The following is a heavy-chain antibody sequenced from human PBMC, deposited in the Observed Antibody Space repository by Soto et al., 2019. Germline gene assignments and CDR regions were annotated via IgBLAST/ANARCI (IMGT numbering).Heavy chain of an antibody. Sequence: QVQLQESGPGLVKPSETLSLTCTVSGGSISSYYWSWIRQPPGKGLEWIGYIYYSGSTNYNPSLKSRVTISVDTSKNQFSLKLSSVTAADTAVYYCARGAVRGGYYYMDVWGKGTTVTVSS. V-gene: IGHV4-59*01. CDR1: GGSISSYY. D-gene: IGHD3-10*01. J-gene: IGHJ6*03. CDR2: IYYSGST. CDR3: ARGAVRGGYYYMDV.